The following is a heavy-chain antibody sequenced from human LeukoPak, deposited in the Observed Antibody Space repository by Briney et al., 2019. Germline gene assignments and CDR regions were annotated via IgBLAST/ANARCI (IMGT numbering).Heavy chain of an antibody. Sequence: GGSLRLSCAASGFTFSSYAMHWVRQAPGKGLEWVAVISYDGGNTYYADSVKGRFTISRDNSKNTLYLQMNSLRAEDTAVYYCARDSSSSLNFDYWGQGTLVTVSS. CDR3: ARDSSSSLNFDY. V-gene: IGHV3-30*07. CDR2: ISYDGGNT. D-gene: IGHD6-13*01. CDR1: GFTFSSYA. J-gene: IGHJ4*02.